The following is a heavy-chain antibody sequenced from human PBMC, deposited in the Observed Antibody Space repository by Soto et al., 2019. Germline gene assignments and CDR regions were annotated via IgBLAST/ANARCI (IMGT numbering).Heavy chain of an antibody. D-gene: IGHD5-18*01. Sequence: QVQLVQSGAEVKKPGSSVKVSCKASGGTFSSYAISWVRQAPGQGLEWMGGIIPIFGTANYAQKFQGRVTITXXEXTXXAYTELSSLRSEDTAVYYCARSPDVRYSYGHGFDYWGQGTLVTVSS. V-gene: IGHV1-69*05. J-gene: IGHJ4*02. CDR1: GGTFSSYA. CDR3: ARSPDVRYSYGHGFDY. CDR2: IIPIFGTA.